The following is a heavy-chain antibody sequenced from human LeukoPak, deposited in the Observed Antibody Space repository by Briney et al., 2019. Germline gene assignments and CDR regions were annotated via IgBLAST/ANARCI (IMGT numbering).Heavy chain of an antibody. V-gene: IGHV3-30-3*01. CDR2: ISYDGINK. J-gene: IGHJ4*02. CDR1: GFTFSTYA. D-gene: IGHD4-11*01. CDR3: ATWDDSSNQY. Sequence: GRSLRLSCAASGFTFSTYAMHWVRQAPGKGLEWVAVISYDGINKYYADSVKGRFTIARDNSRNTLYLQMNSLRPDDTAVYYCATWDDSSNQYWGQGTLVTVSS.